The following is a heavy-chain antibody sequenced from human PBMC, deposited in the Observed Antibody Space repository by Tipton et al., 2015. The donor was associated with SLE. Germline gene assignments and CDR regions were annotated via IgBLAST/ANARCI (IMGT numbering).Heavy chain of an antibody. J-gene: IGHJ6*02. CDR3: AKIEDIRYYLGLDV. D-gene: IGHD2-15*01. V-gene: IGHV4-34*01. CDR1: GGSFSGNY. CDR2: IHHSGTT. Sequence: TLSLTCAVYGGSFSGNYWSWIRQSPGKGLEWIGEIHHSGTTYYNPSLESRVTISVDKSNNHFSLRLNSVTAADTAVYFCAKIEDIRYYLGLDVWGRGTTVTVSS.